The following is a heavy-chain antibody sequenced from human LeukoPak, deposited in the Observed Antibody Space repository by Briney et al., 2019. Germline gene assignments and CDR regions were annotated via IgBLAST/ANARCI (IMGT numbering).Heavy chain of an antibody. J-gene: IGHJ4*02. CDR1: SYTFTRYG. CDR3: ARTSRIAARPFDY. D-gene: IGHD6-6*01. CDR2: INPNSGGT. Sequence: ASVKVSCKASSYTFTRYGISWVRQAPGQGLEWMGWINPNSGGTNYAQKFQGRVTMTRDTSISTAYMELSRLRSDDTAVYYCARTSRIAARPFDYWGQGTLVTVSS. V-gene: IGHV1-2*02.